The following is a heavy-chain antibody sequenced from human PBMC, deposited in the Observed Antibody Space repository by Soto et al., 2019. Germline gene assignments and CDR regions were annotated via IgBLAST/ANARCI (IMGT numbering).Heavy chain of an antibody. D-gene: IGHD3-9*01. CDR2: ISAYNGNT. V-gene: IGHV1-18*01. Sequence: ASVKVSCKASGYTFTSYGISWVRQAPGQGLEWMGWISAYNGNTNYAQKLQGRVTMTTDTSTSTAYMELRSLRSDDTAVYYCAREGVYYDILTGSKPFVNMDYWGQGTLVTLSS. J-gene: IGHJ4*02. CDR3: AREGVYYDILTGSKPFVNMDY. CDR1: GYTFTSYG.